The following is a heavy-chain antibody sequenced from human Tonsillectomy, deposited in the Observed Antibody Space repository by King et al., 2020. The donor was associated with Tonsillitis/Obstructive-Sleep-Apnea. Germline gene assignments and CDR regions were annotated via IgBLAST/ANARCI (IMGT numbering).Heavy chain of an antibody. CDR2: INSDGSST. V-gene: IGHV3-74*01. D-gene: IGHD1-7*01. CDR3: ARDLVELPGVDY. CDR1: GFTFSSYW. Sequence: VQLVESGGGLVQPGGSLRLSCAASGFTFSSYWMHWVRQAPEKGLVWVSRINSDGSSTSYEDSGKGRFTISRDNAKNTLYLQMNSLRAEDTAVYYCARDLVELPGVDYWGQGTLVTVSS. J-gene: IGHJ4*02.